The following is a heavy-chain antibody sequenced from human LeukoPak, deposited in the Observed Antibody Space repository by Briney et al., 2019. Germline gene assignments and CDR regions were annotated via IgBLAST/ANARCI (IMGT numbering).Heavy chain of an antibody. J-gene: IGHJ4*02. Sequence: ASVKVSCKASGYTFTGYYMHWVRQAPGQGLEWMGWISPNSGGTSYAQKFQGRVTMTRDTSISTAYMELSSLSSDDTAVYYCARDGNFDYWGQGTLVTVSS. CDR2: ISPNSGGT. V-gene: IGHV1-2*02. CDR3: ARDGNFDY. CDR1: GYTFTGYY. D-gene: IGHD1-26*01.